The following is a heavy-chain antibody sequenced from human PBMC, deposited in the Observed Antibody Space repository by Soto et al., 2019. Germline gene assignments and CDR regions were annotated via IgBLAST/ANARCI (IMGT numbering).Heavy chain of an antibody. D-gene: IGHD2-21*01. CDR1: GDSISSSNW. CDR2: IYHSGST. Sequence: SETLSLTCAVSGDSISSSNWGSWVRQPPGKGREWLGEIYHSGSTKYNPSLKSRVTISVDKSKNQFSLKLSSVTAADTAVYYCAAGGGDGYYYYGMDVWGQGTTVTVSS. J-gene: IGHJ6*02. CDR3: AAGGGDGYYYYGMDV. V-gene: IGHV4-4*02.